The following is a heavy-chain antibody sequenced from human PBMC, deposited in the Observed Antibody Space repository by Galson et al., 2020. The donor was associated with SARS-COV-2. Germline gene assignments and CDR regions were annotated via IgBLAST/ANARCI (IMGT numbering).Heavy chain of an antibody. CDR3: ARDWGNDYGDHGPDY. CDR2: ISYDGSNK. Sequence: GESLKISCAASGFTFSSYAMHWVRQAPGKGLEWVAVISYDGSNKYYADSVKGRFTISRDNSKNTLYLQMNSLRAEDTAVYYCARDWGNDYGDHGPDYWGQGTLVTVSS. CDR1: GFTFSSYA. J-gene: IGHJ4*02. V-gene: IGHV3-30-3*01. D-gene: IGHD4-17*01.